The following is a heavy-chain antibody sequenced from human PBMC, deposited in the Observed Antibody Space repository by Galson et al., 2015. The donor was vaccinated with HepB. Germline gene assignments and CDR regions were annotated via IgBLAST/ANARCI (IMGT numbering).Heavy chain of an antibody. CDR3: TRQLGYDSGTDY. D-gene: IGHD3-10*01. CDR2: IDPSDSYT. J-gene: IGHJ4*02. V-gene: IGHV5-10-1*01. Sequence: QSGAEVKKPGESLKISCKGSGYSFTNYWISWVRQMPGKGLEWMGRIDPSDSYTHYGPSFQGHVTISVDKSMSTAYLQWSSLKASDTALYYCTRQLGYDSGTDYWGQGTLIIVSS. CDR1: GYSFTNYW.